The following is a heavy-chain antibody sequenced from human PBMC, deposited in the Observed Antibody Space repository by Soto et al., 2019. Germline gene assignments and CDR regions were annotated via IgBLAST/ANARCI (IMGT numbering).Heavy chain of an antibody. J-gene: IGHJ4*02. CDR2: IYYSGST. D-gene: IGHD5-12*01. CDR1: GGSISSSGYY. CDR3: ARLGGYDLRFDY. V-gene: IGHV4-39*01. Sequence: PSETRADSCPVSGGSISSSGYYWGWIRQPPGKGLEWIGSIYYSGSTYYNPSLKSRVTISVDTSKNQFSLKLCSVTAADTAVYYCARLGGYDLRFDYWGQGTLVPSPQ.